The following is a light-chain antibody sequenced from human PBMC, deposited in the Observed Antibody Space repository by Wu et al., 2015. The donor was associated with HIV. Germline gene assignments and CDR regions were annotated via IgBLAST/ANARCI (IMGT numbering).Light chain of an antibody. J-gene: IGKJ1*01. CDR1: QSVSSSY. CDR2: GAS. CDR3: QQYDTWRT. Sequence: EIVLTQSPGTLSLSPGERATLSCRASQSVSSSYLAWYQQKPGQAPRLLIYGASSRATGIPDRFSGSGSGTDFTLTISRLEPEDFAVYYCQQYDTWRTFAKGPRW. V-gene: IGKV3-20*01.